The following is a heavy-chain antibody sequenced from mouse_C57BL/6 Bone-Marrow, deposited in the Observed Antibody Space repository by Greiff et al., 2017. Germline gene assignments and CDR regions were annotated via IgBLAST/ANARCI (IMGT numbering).Heavy chain of an antibody. D-gene: IGHD2-4*01. Sequence: VQGVESGGDLVKPGGSLKPVCAASGFTFSSYGMSWVRPTPDKRREWVATISSCGRYTYLPDSVKGRCTITRDNAKNTLYLQMSSLKAEDTAMYYCARLGLRQFAYWGQGTLVTVSA. J-gene: IGHJ3*01. CDR2: ISSCGRYT. V-gene: IGHV5-6*01. CDR3: ARLGLRQFAY. CDR1: GFTFSSYG.